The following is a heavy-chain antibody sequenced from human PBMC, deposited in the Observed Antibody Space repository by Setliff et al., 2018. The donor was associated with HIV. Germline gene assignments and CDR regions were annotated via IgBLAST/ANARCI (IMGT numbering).Heavy chain of an antibody. CDR3: ARAIRYYDSSGYYLDV. J-gene: IGHJ6*03. CDR1: GYTFTAYQ. D-gene: IGHD3-22*01. V-gene: IGHV1-2*02. CDR2: INPDSGGT. Sequence: ASVKVSCKASGYTFTAYQMHWVRQAPGQGLEWMGWINPDSGGTNSAQKFQGRVTMTRDTSISVAYMELSSLTSDDTAVYYCARAIRYYDSSGYYLDVWGKGTTVTVSS.